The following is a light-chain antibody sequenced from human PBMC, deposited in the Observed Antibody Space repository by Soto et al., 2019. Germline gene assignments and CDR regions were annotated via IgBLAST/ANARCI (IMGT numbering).Light chain of an antibody. Sequence: QSALTQPASVSGSPGQSITISCTGTSSDVGGYNYVSWYQQHPGKAPKLMIYDVSNRPSGVSNRFSGSKSGNTASLTISGLQAEDEDDYYCSSYTSSSTPRVFGTGTKVTVL. CDR3: SSYTSSSTPRV. V-gene: IGLV2-14*01. CDR1: SSDVGGYNY. J-gene: IGLJ1*01. CDR2: DVS.